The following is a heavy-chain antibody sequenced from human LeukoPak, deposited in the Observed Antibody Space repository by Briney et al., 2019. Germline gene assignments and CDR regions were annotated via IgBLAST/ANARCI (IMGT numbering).Heavy chain of an antibody. CDR2: IGGGGGTT. CDR3: AKGRGSRIPSYFDY. Sequence: PGGSLRLSCAASGFTFSSYGMTWVRQAPGKGLEWVSAIGGGGGTTYFADSVKGRFTISRDNSQSTLYLQMNSLRAEDTAIYYCAKGRGSRIPSYFDYWGQGTLVTVSS. CDR1: GFTFSSYG. J-gene: IGHJ4*02. D-gene: IGHD2-21*01. V-gene: IGHV3-23*01.